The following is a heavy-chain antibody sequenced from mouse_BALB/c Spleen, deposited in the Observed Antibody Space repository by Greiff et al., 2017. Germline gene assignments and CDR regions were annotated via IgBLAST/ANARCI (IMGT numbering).Heavy chain of an antibody. CDR3: ARKGYYGSSYDWFAY. J-gene: IGHJ3*01. V-gene: IGHV1-9*01. Sequence: VQLKESGAELMKPGASVKISCKATGYTFSSYWIEWVKQRPGHGLEWIGEILPGSGSTNYNEKFKGKATFTADTSSNTAYMQLSSLTSEDSAVYYCARKGYYGSSYDWFAYWGQGTLVTVSA. D-gene: IGHD1-1*01. CDR2: ILPGSGST. CDR1: GYTFSSYW.